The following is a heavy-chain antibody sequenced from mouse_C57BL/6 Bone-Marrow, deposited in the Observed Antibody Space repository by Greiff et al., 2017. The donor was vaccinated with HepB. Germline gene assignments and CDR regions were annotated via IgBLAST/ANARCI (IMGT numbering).Heavy chain of an antibody. CDR1: GFNIKDDY. V-gene: IGHV14-4*01. J-gene: IGHJ1*03. CDR3: TTLNGYYLYWYFDV. CDR2: IDPENGDT. D-gene: IGHD2-3*01. Sequence: EVQGVESGAELVRPGASVKLSCTASGFNIKDDYMHWVKQRPEQGLEWIGWIDPENGDTEYASKFQGKATITADTSSNTAYLQLSSLTSEDTAVYYCTTLNGYYLYWYFDVWGTGTTVTVSS.